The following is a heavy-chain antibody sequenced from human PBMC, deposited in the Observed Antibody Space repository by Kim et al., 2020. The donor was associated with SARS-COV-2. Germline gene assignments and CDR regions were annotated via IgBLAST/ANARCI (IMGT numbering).Heavy chain of an antibody. V-gene: IGHV4-39*01. CDR3: ARHRGRVIVVVPAAIAN. J-gene: IGHJ4*02. D-gene: IGHD2-2*02. Sequence: LKSRVTISVETSKNQFSLKLSSVTAADTAVYYCARHRGRVIVVVPAAIANWGQGTLVTVSS.